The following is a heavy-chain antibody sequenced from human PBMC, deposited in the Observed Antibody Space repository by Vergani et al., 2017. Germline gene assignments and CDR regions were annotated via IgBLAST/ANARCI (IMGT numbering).Heavy chain of an antibody. Sequence: EVQLVESGGGLVKPGGSLRLSCAASGFTFSSYWMHWVRQAPGKGLVWVSRINSDGSSTSYADSVKGRFTISRDNAKNTLFLQMNSLRAEDTAAYYWASPVVTGYYYGMDVWGQGTTVTVSS. CDR2: INSDGSST. V-gene: IGHV3-74*02. CDR3: ASPVVTGYYYGMDV. J-gene: IGHJ6*02. D-gene: IGHD4-23*01. CDR1: GFTFSSYW.